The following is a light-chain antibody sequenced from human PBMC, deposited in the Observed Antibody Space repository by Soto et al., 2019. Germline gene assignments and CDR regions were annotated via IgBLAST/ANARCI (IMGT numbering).Light chain of an antibody. Sequence: QSVLTQPPSSSGSPGQSVTISCTGTSSDVGGYNYVSWYQQHPGKAPKLMIYEVSKRPSGVPDRFSGSKSGNTASLTVSGLQAEDEADYYCAAWDDSLNGHVFGTGTKVPVL. V-gene: IGLV2-8*01. J-gene: IGLJ1*01. CDR3: AAWDDSLNGHV. CDR2: EVS. CDR1: SSDVGGYNY.